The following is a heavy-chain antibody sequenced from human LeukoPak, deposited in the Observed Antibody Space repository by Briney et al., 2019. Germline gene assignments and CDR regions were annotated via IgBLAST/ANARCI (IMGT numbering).Heavy chain of an antibody. CDR1: GFTFNNAW. J-gene: IGHJ4*02. D-gene: IGHD2-15*01. CDR2: IQSKTDDGTT. CDR3: TTDPPCSGGTCKWHDH. V-gene: IGHV3-15*01. Sequence: GGSLRLSCATSGFTFNNAWMSWVRQAPGKGLEWVGRIQSKTDDGTTDYAAPVKGRFTISRDDSTNTLFLQMNSLKTEDTAVYYCTTDPPCSGGTCKWHDHWGQGALVTVSS.